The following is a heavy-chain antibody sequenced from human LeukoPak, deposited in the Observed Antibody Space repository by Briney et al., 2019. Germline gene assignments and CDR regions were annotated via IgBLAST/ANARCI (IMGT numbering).Heavy chain of an antibody. CDR1: GGSVSSSSYY. J-gene: IGHJ4*02. CDR2: MYYSGST. Sequence: SETLSLTCTVSGGSVSSSSYYWGWIRQPPGKGLEWIGSMYYSGSTHYNPSLKSRVTISVDTSKNQFSLKLSSVTAADTAVYYCASYYDILAGYYGFDYWGQGTLVTVSS. V-gene: IGHV4-39*07. D-gene: IGHD3-9*01. CDR3: ASYYDILAGYYGFDY.